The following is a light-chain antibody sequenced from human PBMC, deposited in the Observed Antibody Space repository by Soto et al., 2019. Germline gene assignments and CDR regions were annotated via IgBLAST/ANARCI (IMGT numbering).Light chain of an antibody. J-gene: IGLJ1*01. Sequence: QSALTQPPSVSGAPGQRVTISCTGSSSNIGAGYDVHWYQQLPGTAPKLLIYGNSNRPSGVPDRFSGSKSGTSASLAITGLQADAEAEYYCQSYDSSLSVLYVFGTGTKLTVL. CDR2: GNS. V-gene: IGLV1-40*01. CDR1: SSNIGAGYD. CDR3: QSYDSSLSVLYV.